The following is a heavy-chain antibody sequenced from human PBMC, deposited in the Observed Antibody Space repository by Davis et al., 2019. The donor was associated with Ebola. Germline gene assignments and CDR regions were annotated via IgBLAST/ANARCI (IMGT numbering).Heavy chain of an antibody. V-gene: IGHV4-39*01. Sequence: MPGGSLRLSCTVSGGSISSSSYYWGWIRQPPGKGLEWIGSIYYSGSTYYNPSLKSRVTISVDTSKNQFSLKLSSVTAADTAVYYCAGITVTKEWLFDYWGQGTLVTVSS. J-gene: IGHJ4*02. CDR2: IYYSGST. CDR3: AGITVTKEWLFDY. CDR1: GGSISSSSYY. D-gene: IGHD4-17*01.